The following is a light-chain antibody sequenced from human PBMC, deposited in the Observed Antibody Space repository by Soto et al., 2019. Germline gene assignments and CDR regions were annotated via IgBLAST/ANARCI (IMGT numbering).Light chain of an antibody. J-gene: IGLJ1*01. CDR3: SSYTSVNTLV. CDR1: SSDVGGYKY. Sequence: QSALTQPASVSGSPGQSITISCAGTSSDVGGYKYVSWYQQHPDKAPKLMIYHVTNRPSGVSDRFSGSKSGNTASLTISGLQAEDEADYYCSSYTSVNTLVFGTGTKVTVL. V-gene: IGLV2-14*03. CDR2: HVT.